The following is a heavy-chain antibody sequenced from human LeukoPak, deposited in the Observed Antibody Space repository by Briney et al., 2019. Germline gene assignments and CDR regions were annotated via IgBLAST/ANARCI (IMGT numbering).Heavy chain of an antibody. CDR2: IYYSGST. J-gene: IGHJ3*02. D-gene: IGHD5-24*01. V-gene: IGHV4-61*01. Sequence: SETLSLTCTVSGYSISSGYYWGWIRQPPGKGLEWIGYIYYSGSTNYNPSLKSRVTISVDTSKNQFSLKLSSVTAADTAVYYCARDRRDGYDGAFDIWGQGTMVTVSS. CDR3: ARDRRDGYDGAFDI. CDR1: GYSISSGYY.